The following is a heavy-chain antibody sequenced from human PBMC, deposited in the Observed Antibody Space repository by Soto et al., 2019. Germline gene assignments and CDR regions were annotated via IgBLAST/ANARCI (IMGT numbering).Heavy chain of an antibody. V-gene: IGHV3-74*01. J-gene: IGHJ6*03. D-gene: IGHD5-18*01. CDR3: ARRSRDTAMAQSYYYYYYMDV. CDR1: GFTFSSYW. CDR2: INSDGSST. Sequence: RGSLRLSCAASGFTFSSYWMHWVRQAPGKGLVWVSRINSDGSSTSYADSVKGRFTISRDNAKNTLYLQMNSLRAEDTAVYYCARRSRDTAMAQSYYYYYYMDVWGKGTTVTVSS.